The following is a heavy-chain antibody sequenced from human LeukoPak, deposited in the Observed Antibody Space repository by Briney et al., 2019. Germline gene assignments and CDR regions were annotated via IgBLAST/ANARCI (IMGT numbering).Heavy chain of an antibody. Sequence: PGGSLRLSCAASGFTFDDYGMSWVRHAPGKGLEWVSGINWNGGSTGYADSVKGRFTISRDNAKNSLYLQMNNLRAEDTALYYCARVNSDYYDSSGYYYWGQGTLVTVSS. J-gene: IGHJ4*02. D-gene: IGHD3-22*01. CDR1: GFTFDDYG. CDR3: ARVNSDYYDSSGYYY. V-gene: IGHV3-20*04. CDR2: INWNGGST.